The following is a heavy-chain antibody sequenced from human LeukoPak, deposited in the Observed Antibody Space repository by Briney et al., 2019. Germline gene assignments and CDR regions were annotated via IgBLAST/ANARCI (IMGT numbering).Heavy chain of an antibody. CDR2: ISSSSSYI. CDR3: ARDYGYYDILTGFYYYYYYMDV. D-gene: IGHD3-9*01. CDR1: GFTFSSYS. Sequence: GGSLRLSCAASGFTFSSYSMNWVRQAPGKGLEWVSSISSSSSYIYYADSVKGRFTISRDNAKNSLYLQMNSLRAEDTAVYYCARDYGYYDILTGFYYYYYYMDVWGKGTTVTISS. J-gene: IGHJ6*03. V-gene: IGHV3-21*01.